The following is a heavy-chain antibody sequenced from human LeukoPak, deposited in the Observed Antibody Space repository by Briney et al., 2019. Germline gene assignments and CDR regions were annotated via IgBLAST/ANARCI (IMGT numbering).Heavy chain of an antibody. CDR1: GYTFTGYY. Sequence: ASVKVSCKASGYTFTGYYMHWVRQAPGQGLEWMGWINPNSGGTKYAQKLQGRVTMTRDTSISTAYMELSRLRSDDTAVYYCAAPFYDSSGYYQAPSENRPDKNEKYFQHWGQGTLVTVSS. J-gene: IGHJ1*01. D-gene: IGHD3-22*01. CDR3: AAPFYDSSGYYQAPSENRPDKNEKYFQH. CDR2: INPNSGGT. V-gene: IGHV1-2*02.